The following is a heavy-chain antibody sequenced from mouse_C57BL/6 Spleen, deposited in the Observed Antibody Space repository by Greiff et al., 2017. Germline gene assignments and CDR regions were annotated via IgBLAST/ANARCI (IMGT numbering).Heavy chain of an antibody. Sequence: DVMLVESGGGLVKPGGSLKLSCAASGFTFSSYAMSWVRQTPEKRLEWVATISDGGSYTYYPDNVKGRFTISRDNAKNNLYLQMSHLKSEDTAMYYCARDNPLYFDYWGQGTTLTVSS. V-gene: IGHV5-4*01. CDR2: ISDGGSYT. CDR3: ARDNPLYFDY. J-gene: IGHJ2*01. CDR1: GFTFSSYA.